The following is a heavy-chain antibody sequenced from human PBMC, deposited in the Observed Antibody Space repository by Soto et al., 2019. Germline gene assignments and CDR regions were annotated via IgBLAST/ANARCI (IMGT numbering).Heavy chain of an antibody. D-gene: IGHD2-15*01. CDR1: GFTFSSYA. V-gene: IGHV3-23*01. Sequence: GGSLRLSCAASGFTFSSYAMSWVRQAPGKGLEWVSAISGSGGSTYYADSVKGRFTISRDNSKNTLYLQMNSLRAEDTAVYYCAKGWWRHYYYYMDVWGKGTTVTIS. J-gene: IGHJ6*03. CDR2: ISGSGGST. CDR3: AKGWWRHYYYYMDV.